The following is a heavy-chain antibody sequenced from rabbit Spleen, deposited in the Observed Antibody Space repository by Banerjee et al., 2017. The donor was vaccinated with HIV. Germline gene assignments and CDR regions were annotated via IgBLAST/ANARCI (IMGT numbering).Heavy chain of an antibody. Sequence: EQLEESGGGLVKPEGSLTLTCKASGVSLNDKDVMCWVRQAPGKGPEWIACINIVTGKSVYASWAKGRFTMSRTSSTTVTLQMTSLTAADTATYFCVRDQAGDVDYGPYYLNLWGQGTLVTVS. CDR1: GVSLNDKDV. V-gene: IGHV1S45*01. CDR2: INIVTGKS. D-gene: IGHD2-1*01. CDR3: VRDQAGDVDYGPYYLNL. J-gene: IGHJ4*01.